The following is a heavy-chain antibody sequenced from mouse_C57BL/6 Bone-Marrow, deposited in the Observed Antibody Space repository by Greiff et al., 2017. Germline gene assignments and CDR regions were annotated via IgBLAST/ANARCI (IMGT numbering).Heavy chain of an antibody. CDR3: ARDITTVVERTWFAY. Sequence: QVQLQQPGAELVMPGASVKLSCKASGYTFTSYWMHWVKQRPGQGLEWIGEIDPSDSYTNYNQKFKGKSTLTVDKSSSTAYMQLSSLTSEDSAVXYCARDITTVVERTWFAYWGQGTLVTVSA. D-gene: IGHD1-1*01. V-gene: IGHV1-69*01. J-gene: IGHJ3*01. CDR2: IDPSDSYT. CDR1: GYTFTSYW.